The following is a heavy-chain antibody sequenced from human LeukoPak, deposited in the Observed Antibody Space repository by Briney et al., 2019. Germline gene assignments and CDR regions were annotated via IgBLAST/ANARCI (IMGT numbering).Heavy chain of an antibody. CDR1: GFTVSSNY. CDR2: IYSGGST. J-gene: IGHJ6*03. D-gene: IGHD6-13*01. V-gene: IGHV3-53*01. Sequence: GGSLRLSCAASGFTVSSNYMSWVRQAPGKGLEWVSVIYSGGSTYYADSVKGRFTISRDNSKNTLYLQMNSLRAEDTAVYYCARVQLVRYYYYYYMDVWGKGTTVTISS. CDR3: ARVQLVRYYYYYYMDV.